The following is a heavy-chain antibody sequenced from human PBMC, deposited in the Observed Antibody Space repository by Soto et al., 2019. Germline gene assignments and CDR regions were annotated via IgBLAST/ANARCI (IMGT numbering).Heavy chain of an antibody. CDR3: ARGRDGYTTFAPIDY. CDR1: GFTFSSYA. J-gene: IGHJ4*02. V-gene: IGHV3-30-3*01. D-gene: IGHD5-12*01. Sequence: GGSLRLSCAASGFTFSSYAMHWVRQAPGKGLEWVAVISYDGSNKYYADSVKGRFTISRDNSKNTLYLQMNSLRAEDTAVYYCARGRDGYTTFAPIDYWGQGTLVTVSS. CDR2: ISYDGSNK.